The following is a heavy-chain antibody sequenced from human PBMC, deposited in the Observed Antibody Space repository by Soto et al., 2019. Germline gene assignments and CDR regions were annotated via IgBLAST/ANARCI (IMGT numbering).Heavy chain of an antibody. Sequence: LRLSCTASGLKFGSYWMTWVRHVPGQGLQWVANIKRDGSEKYYVDFVKGRFTISRDNDDNSVFLDMNNLRVDDTATYYCARVRATDYEIDYWGQGALATISS. J-gene: IGHJ4*02. CDR2: IKRDGSEK. V-gene: IGHV3-7*03. CDR1: GLKFGSYW. D-gene: IGHD4-17*01. CDR3: ARVRATDYEIDY.